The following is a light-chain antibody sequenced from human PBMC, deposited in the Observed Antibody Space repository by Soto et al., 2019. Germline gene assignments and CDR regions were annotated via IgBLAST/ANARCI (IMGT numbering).Light chain of an antibody. CDR2: AAS. V-gene: IGKV1-39*01. CDR3: QQANSFPRT. CDR1: QNINTY. Sequence: DIQMTQSPYSLSAAVGDRVTIACRASQNINTYLNWYQQKPGKAPKLLIYAASSLQSGVPSRFSGSGSGTDFTLTINNLQPEDFATYYCQQANSFPRTFGPGTKVDIK. J-gene: IGKJ3*01.